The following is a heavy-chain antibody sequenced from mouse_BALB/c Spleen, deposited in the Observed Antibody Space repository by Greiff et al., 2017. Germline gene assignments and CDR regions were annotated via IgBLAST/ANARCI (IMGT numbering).Heavy chain of an antibody. D-gene: IGHD1-1*01. Sequence: EVMLVESGGGLVKPGGSLKLSCAASGFTFSSYAMSWVRQTPEKRLEWVASISSGGSTYYPDSVKGRFTISRDNARNILYLQMSSLRSEDTAMYYCARVEFCYYGSRDFDVWGAGTTVTVSS. CDR2: ISSGGST. J-gene: IGHJ1*01. V-gene: IGHV5-6-5*01. CDR3: ARVEFCYYGSRDFDV. CDR1: GFTFSSYA.